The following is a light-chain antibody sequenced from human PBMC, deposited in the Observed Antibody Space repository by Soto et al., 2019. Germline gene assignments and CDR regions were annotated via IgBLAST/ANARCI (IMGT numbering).Light chain of an antibody. CDR3: QKHNTAPLT. CDR1: QDISHS. V-gene: IGKV1-27*01. Sequence: DIQMTQSPSSLSASVGDRVTITCRASQDISHSLASYQQKPGKVPNLLIYAASTLQSGVPNRFSGSGSGTDFTLTITSLEPEDVATYYCQKHNTAPLTFGGGTRVEIK. CDR2: AAS. J-gene: IGKJ4*01.